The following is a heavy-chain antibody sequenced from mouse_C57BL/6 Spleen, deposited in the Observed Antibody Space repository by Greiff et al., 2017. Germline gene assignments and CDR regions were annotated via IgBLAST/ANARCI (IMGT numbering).Heavy chain of an antibody. CDR3: TRELYRRAMDY. CDR2: ISSGGDYI. V-gene: IGHV5-9-1*02. J-gene: IGHJ4*01. D-gene: IGHD3-3*01. CDR1: GFTFSSYA. Sequence: EEKLVESGEGLVKPGGSLKLSCAASGFTFSSYAMSWVRQTPEKRLEWVAYISSGGDYIYYADTVKGRFTISIDNAMKSLYLQMSSLKAKDTAMYSCTRELYRRAMDYWGQGTSVTVSS.